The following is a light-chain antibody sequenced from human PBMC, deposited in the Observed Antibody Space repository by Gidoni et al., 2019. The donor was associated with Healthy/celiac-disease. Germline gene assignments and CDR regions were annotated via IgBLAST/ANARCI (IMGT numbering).Light chain of an antibody. CDR2: AAS. Sequence: DIQMTQSPSSLSASVGDRVTITCRASQSISSYLTWYQQNPGKAPNLLIDAASSLQSGVPSRFSGSGSGTDFTLTISSLQPEDFATYYCQQSYSLWTFXXXTKVEIK. J-gene: IGKJ1*01. V-gene: IGKV1-39*01. CDR3: QQSYSLWT. CDR1: QSISSY.